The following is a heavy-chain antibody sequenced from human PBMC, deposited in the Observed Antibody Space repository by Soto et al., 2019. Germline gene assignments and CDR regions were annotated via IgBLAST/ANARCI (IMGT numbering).Heavy chain of an antibody. V-gene: IGHV3-21*01. CDR1: GFTFGSYS. CDR2: ISSSSAYI. Sequence: GGSLRLSCAATGFTFGSYSMNWVRQAPGKGLEWVSSISSSSAYIHYADSVKGRFTISRDNAKNSLYLQMNSLRVEDTALYYCARALSGSFYWGQGTLVTVS. J-gene: IGHJ4*02. CDR3: ARALSGSFY. D-gene: IGHD3-10*01.